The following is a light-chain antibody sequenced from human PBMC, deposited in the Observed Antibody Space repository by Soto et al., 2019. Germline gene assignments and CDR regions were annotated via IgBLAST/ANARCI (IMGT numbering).Light chain of an antibody. V-gene: IGKV3-20*01. J-gene: IGKJ1*01. CDR1: QSVSSSY. Sequence: EIVLTQSPGTLSLSQGERATLSCRASQSVSSSYLAWYQQKPGQAPRLLIYGASTRATGIPDRFSGSGSGTDFTLTISTLEPEDFAVYYCQQYGSSRWTFGQGTKV. CDR3: QQYGSSRWT. CDR2: GAS.